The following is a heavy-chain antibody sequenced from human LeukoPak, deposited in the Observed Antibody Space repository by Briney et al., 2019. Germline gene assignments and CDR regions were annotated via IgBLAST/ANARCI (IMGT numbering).Heavy chain of an antibody. CDR3: ARGSGWLDY. D-gene: IGHD6-19*01. CDR1: GFTFGNYW. J-gene: IGHJ4*02. V-gene: IGHV3-7*01. CDR2: INPGGSES. Sequence: GGSLRLSCTVSGFTFGNYWMSWVRQAPGKGLEWVANINPGGSESYSIDSVKGRFALSRDTAKNSLYLQMNSLRAEDTAVYYCARGSGWLDYWGQGTLVTVSS.